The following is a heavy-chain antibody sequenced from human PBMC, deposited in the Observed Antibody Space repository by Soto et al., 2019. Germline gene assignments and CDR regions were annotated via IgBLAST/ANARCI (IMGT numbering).Heavy chain of an antibody. D-gene: IGHD1-1*01. Sequence: QVQLVQSGAEVKKPGSSVKVSCKASGGTFRTSAISWVRQAPGQGREWVGGIMPVFRRPKYAQNFQGRVTITADESTSTAYMELSSLRSDDTAVYYCARDKERPQLGGNYYYILDVWGQGTAVTVSS. V-gene: IGHV1-69*12. CDR2: IMPVFRRP. CDR1: GGTFRTSA. J-gene: IGHJ6*02. CDR3: ARDKERPQLGGNYYYILDV.